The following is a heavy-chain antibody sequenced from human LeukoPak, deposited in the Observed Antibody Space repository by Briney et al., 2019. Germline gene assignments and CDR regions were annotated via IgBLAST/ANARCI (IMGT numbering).Heavy chain of an antibody. Sequence: GGSLRLSCAASGFTFSSYGMSWVRQAPGKGLEWVSSISGSGGSTYYADSVKGRFTISRDNSKNTLFLQMTSQRAEDTAVYYCVKRSGSGNYYFDYWGQGTLVTVSS. CDR1: GFTFSSYG. J-gene: IGHJ4*02. V-gene: IGHV3-23*01. CDR3: VKRSGSGNYYFDY. D-gene: IGHD1-26*01. CDR2: ISGSGGST.